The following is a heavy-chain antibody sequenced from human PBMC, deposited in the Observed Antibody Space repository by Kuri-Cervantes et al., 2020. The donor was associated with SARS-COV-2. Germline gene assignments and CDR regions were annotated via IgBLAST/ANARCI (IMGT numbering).Heavy chain of an antibody. CDR3: AREGTGMVGLDL. D-gene: IGHD5-18*01. J-gene: IGHJ5*02. CDR2: ISGSSSTK. V-gene: IGHV3-48*01. Sequence: GESLKISCAASGFTFSRYAINWVRQAPGKGLKWISYISGSSSTKNYPDSVKGRFTISRDNAKNSLYLQMNSLSAEDTAVYYCAREGTGMVGLDLWGQGTQVTVSS. CDR1: GFTFSRYA.